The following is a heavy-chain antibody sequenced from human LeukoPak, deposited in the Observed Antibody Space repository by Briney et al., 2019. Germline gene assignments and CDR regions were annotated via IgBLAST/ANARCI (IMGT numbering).Heavy chain of an antibody. Sequence: PGGSLRLSCAASGFTFSSYWMSWVRQAPGKGLEWVANIKQDGSEKYYVDSVKGRSTISRDNAKNSLYLQMNSLRAEDTAAYYCARDRHGNLLPAATVDYWGQGTLVTVSS. CDR3: ARDRHGNLLPAATVDY. D-gene: IGHD2-2*01. J-gene: IGHJ4*02. CDR1: GFTFSSYW. V-gene: IGHV3-7*01. CDR2: IKQDGSEK.